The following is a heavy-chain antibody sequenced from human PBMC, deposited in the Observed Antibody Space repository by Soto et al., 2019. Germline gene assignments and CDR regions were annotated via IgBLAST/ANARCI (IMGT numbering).Heavy chain of an antibody. D-gene: IGHD3-22*01. Sequence: ASVNVSCKASGYTFTGYYMHWVRQAPGQGLEWMGWINPNSGGTNYAQKFQGWVTMTRDTSISTAYMELSRLRSDDTAVYYCAREAYYDSSGTPTSVAFDIWGQGTMVTVSS. J-gene: IGHJ3*02. CDR3: AREAYYDSSGTPTSVAFDI. CDR2: INPNSGGT. CDR1: GYTFTGYY. V-gene: IGHV1-2*04.